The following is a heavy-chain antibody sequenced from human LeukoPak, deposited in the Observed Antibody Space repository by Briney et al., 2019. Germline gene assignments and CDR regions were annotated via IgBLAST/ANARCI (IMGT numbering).Heavy chain of an antibody. D-gene: IGHD3-9*01. CDR1: GGSFSGYY. J-gene: IGHJ5*02. CDR2: INHSGST. V-gene: IGHV4-34*01. CDR3: ARFAYYDILTGFDP. Sequence: SETLSLTCAVYGGSFSGYYWSWIRQPPGKGLEWIGEINHSGSTNYNPSLKSRVTISVDTSKNQFSLKLSSVTAADTAVYSCARFAYYDILTGFDPWGQGTLVTVSS.